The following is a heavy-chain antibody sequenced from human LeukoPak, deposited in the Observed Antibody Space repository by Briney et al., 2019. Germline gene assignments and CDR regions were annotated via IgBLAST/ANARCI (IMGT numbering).Heavy chain of an antibody. CDR2: IYPGDSDT. Sequence: TGESLKISCKGSGYSFTSYWIGLGRQMPGKGLEWMGIIYPGDSDTRYSPSFQGQVTISADKSISTAYLQWSSLKASDTAMYYCARRGSWGSRWFDPWGQGTLVTVSS. D-gene: IGHD6-13*01. CDR1: GYSFTSYW. J-gene: IGHJ5*02. CDR3: ARRGSWGSRWFDP. V-gene: IGHV5-51*01.